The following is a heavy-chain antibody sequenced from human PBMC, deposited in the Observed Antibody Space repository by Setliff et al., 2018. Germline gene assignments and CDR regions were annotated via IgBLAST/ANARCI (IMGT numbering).Heavy chain of an antibody. Sequence: GGSLRLSCEASGFSFSSYWMSWLRQAPGKGPEWLIQINEDGSEKYSVDSVKGRLTISRDNAKNSLFLQMNSLRVEDTAVYYCANDVRGGVYEIWGQGTMVTVS. J-gene: IGHJ3*02. V-gene: IGHV3-7*01. CDR1: GFSFSSYW. CDR2: INEDGSEK. CDR3: ANDVRGGVYEI. D-gene: IGHD3-16*01.